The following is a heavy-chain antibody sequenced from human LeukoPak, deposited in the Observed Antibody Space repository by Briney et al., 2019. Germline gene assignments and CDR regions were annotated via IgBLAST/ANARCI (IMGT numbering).Heavy chain of an antibody. Sequence: GGSLRLSCAASGFTFSSYGMHWVRQAPGKGLEWVAVISYDGSNKYYADSVKGRFTISRDRATNTVHLQMNSLRAEDTAVYYCAKDTVASSFDHWGQGTLVTVSS. D-gene: IGHD5-12*01. V-gene: IGHV3-30*18. CDR3: AKDTVASSFDH. J-gene: IGHJ4*02. CDR1: GFTFSSYG. CDR2: ISYDGSNK.